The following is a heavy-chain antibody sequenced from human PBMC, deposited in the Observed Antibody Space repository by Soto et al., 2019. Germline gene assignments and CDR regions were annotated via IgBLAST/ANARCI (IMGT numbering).Heavy chain of an antibody. V-gene: IGHV3-74*01. CDR3: GRKWTGVDY. J-gene: IGHJ4*02. CDR2: IKTDGSST. CDR1: GFTFSNHG. D-gene: IGHD7-27*01. Sequence: EVQLVESGGGLVQPGESLRLSCEASGFTFSNHGMHWVRQAPGKGPVWVARIKTDGSSTNYADYVKGRFTVSRDNAKNTMLLQMNSMRVEDNAVDYCGRKWTGVDYWGQGTLVTVSS.